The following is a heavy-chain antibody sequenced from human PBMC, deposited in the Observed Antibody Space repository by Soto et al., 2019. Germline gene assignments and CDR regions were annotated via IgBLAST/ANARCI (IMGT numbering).Heavy chain of an antibody. CDR3: GRDVIPYCGSDCDPGYVPH. D-gene: IGHD2-21*02. V-gene: IGHV1-18*04. J-gene: IGHJ1*01. CDR1: GYTFPNYG. Sequence: QVQLVQSGVEVKKPGASVKVSCKASGYTFPNYGINWVRQAPGQGLEWLGWISAYNGNTDYAQKLQGRVTMTTDTSTTTAYMEVTNLRADDTAVYCCGRDVIPYCGSDCDPGYVPHWGQGTLVIVSS. CDR2: ISAYNGNT.